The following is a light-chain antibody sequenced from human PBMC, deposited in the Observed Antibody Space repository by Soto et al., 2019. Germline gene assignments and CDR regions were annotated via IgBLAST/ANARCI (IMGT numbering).Light chain of an antibody. CDR3: QQYNSYSWT. CDR1: HNIVTY. Sequence: DIHMAQSPPSLSASVGDRVTITCRASHNIVTYLNWYQQKAGKAPSLLIYEASHLQSGVPFRFFGSGSGTDFTLTISSLQPDDFATYYCQQYNSYSWTFGQGTKVEIK. V-gene: IGKV1-39*01. J-gene: IGKJ1*01. CDR2: EAS.